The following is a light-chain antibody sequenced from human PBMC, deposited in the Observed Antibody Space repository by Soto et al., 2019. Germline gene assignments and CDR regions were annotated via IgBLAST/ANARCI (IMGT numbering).Light chain of an antibody. CDR2: GDS. Sequence: DIVLTQSPGTLSLSPGERATLSCRASQSVSSTYVAWYQQKSGQDPRLLIYGDSSRATGIPDRFSGSGSGTVFTLTISRLEHEDFAVYYCHQYVSSWTFGQGTKVDIK. J-gene: IGKJ1*01. V-gene: IGKV3-20*01. CDR3: HQYVSSWT. CDR1: QSVSSTY.